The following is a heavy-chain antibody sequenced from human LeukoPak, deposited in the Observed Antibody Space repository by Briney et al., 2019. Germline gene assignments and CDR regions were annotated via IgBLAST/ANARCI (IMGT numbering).Heavy chain of an antibody. V-gene: IGHV3-21*04. Sequence: GRSLRLSCAASGFTFSSYSMNWVRQAPGKGLEWVSSISSSSSYIYYADSVKGRFTISRDNAKNSLYLQMNSLRAEDTAVYYCAKMYCSSTSCYSGWAYFDYWGQGTLVTVSS. CDR1: GFTFSSYS. CDR2: ISSSSSYI. CDR3: AKMYCSSTSCYSGWAYFDY. D-gene: IGHD2-2*01. J-gene: IGHJ4*02.